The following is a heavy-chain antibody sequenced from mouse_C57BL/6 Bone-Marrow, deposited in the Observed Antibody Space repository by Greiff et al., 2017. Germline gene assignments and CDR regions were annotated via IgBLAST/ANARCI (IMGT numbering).Heavy chain of an antibody. CDR1: GFSLTSYG. D-gene: IGHD4-1*02. V-gene: IGHV2-6*01. Sequence: VQLVASGPGLVAPSQSLSITCTVSGFSLTSYGVDWVRQSPGKGLEWLGVIWGVGSTNYNSALKSRLSISKDNSKSQVFLKMNSLHTDDTAMYYCASNWGPFAYWGQGTLVTVSA. J-gene: IGHJ3*01. CDR2: IWGVGST. CDR3: ASNWGPFAY.